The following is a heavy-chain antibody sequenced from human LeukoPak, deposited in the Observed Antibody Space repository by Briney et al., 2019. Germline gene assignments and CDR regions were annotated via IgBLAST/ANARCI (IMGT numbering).Heavy chain of an antibody. D-gene: IGHD2-21*01. CDR3: ARARAIRAFDY. CDR2: IYYSGST. J-gene: IGHJ4*02. V-gene: IGHV4-59*01. CDR1: GGSISRYY. Sequence: SETLSLTCTVSGGSISRYYWSWIPQPPGKGLEWIGYIYYSGSTNYNPSLKSRVTISVDTSKNQFSLKLSSVTAADTAVYYCARARAIRAFDYWGQGTLVTVSS.